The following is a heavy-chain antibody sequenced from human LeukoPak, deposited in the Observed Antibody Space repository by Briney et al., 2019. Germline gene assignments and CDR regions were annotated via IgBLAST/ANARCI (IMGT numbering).Heavy chain of an antibody. CDR1: GFTFSSYS. D-gene: IGHD5-12*01. J-gene: IGHJ4*02. V-gene: IGHV3-72*01. CDR3: ARTTRGSADY. Sequence: GGSLRLSCAASGFTFSSYSMNWVRQAPRKGLEWVGRIRSKASRYTTEYAASVRGRFTIYGDASKNSLYLQMESLRIDDTAVYYCARTTRGSADYWGQGTLVTVSS. CDR2: IRSKASRYTT.